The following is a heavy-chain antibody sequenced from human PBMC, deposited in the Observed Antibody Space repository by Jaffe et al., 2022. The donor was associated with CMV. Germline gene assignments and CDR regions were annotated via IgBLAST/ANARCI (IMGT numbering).Heavy chain of an antibody. Sequence: QVQLQESGPGLVKPSETLSLTCTVSGGSISSYYWSWIRQPPGKGLEWIGYIYYSGSTNYNPSLKSRVTISVDTSKNQFSLKLSSVTAADTAVYYCARVRIYYGMDVWGQGTTVTVSS. CDR3: ARVRIYYGMDV. CDR2: IYYSGST. J-gene: IGHJ6*02. CDR1: GGSISSYY. V-gene: IGHV4-59*01.